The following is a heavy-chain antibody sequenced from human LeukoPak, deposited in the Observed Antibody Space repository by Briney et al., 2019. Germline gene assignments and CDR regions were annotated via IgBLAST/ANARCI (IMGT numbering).Heavy chain of an antibody. V-gene: IGHV4-61*02. J-gene: IGHJ3*02. Sequence: SETLSLTCTVSGGSISSGSYYWSWIRQPAGKGLEWIGRIYTSGSTNYNPSLKSRVTISVDTSKNRFSLKLSSVTAADTAVYYCARGKYAFDIWGQGTMVTVSS. CDR1: GGSISSGSYY. CDR2: IYTSGST. CDR3: ARGKYAFDI.